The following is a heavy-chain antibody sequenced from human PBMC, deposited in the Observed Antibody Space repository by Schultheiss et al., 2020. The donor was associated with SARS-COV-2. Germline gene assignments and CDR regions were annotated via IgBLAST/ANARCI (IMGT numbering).Heavy chain of an antibody. CDR1: GFSFNSYG. CDR2: IWYDGSKK. Sequence: GGSLRLSCAASGFSFNSYGMHWVRQAPGKGLEWVAVIWYDGSKKYYADSVKGRFTISRDNSKNTLYLQMNSLRAEDTAVYYCARGRPGDSSGYYYDYWGQGTLVTVSS. J-gene: IGHJ4*02. D-gene: IGHD3-22*01. CDR3: ARGRPGDSSGYYYDY. V-gene: IGHV3-33*01.